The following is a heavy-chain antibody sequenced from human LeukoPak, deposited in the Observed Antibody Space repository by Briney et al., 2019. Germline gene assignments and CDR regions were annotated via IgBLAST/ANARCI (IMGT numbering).Heavy chain of an antibody. CDR3: ARDMRGYYPNWFDP. D-gene: IGHD3-3*01. J-gene: IGHJ5*02. V-gene: IGHV3-21*01. Sequence: GGSLRLSCAASGFTFSSYSMNWVRQAPGKGLEWVPSISSSSSYIYYADSVKGRFTISRDNAKNSLYLQMNSLRAEDTAVYYRARDMRGYYPNWFDPWGQGTLVTVSS. CDR1: GFTFSSYS. CDR2: ISSSSSYI.